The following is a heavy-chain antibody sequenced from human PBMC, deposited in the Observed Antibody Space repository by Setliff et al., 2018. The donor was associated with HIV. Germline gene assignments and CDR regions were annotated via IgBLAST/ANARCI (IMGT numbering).Heavy chain of an antibody. CDR1: GGSISNGYYY. J-gene: IGHJ3*02. CDR3: ARWVTTPTKGAFDI. D-gene: IGHD3-22*01. V-gene: IGHV4-39*01. CDR2: IFYTGSA. Sequence: SETLSLTCTVSGGSISNGYYYWVWIRQPPGKGLEWIGGIFYTGSAHYNPSLKSRVTISVDTSRNQFSMKLSSVTVADTTMYYCARWVTTPTKGAFDIWGQGTVVTVSS.